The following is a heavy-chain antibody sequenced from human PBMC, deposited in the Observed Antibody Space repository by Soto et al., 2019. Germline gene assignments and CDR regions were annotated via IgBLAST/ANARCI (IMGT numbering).Heavy chain of an antibody. V-gene: IGHV1-69*06. D-gene: IGHD3-3*01. CDR3: ARLFRAHDFWGGPHGMDV. J-gene: IGHJ6*02. Sequence: QVQLVQSGAEVKKPGSSVKVSCKASGGTFSSYAISWVRQAPGQGLEWMGGIIPIFGTANYAQKFQGRVTITADKSTSTAYMELSSLRSEDTAVYYCARLFRAHDFWGGPHGMDVWGQGTTVTVSS. CDR2: IIPIFGTA. CDR1: GGTFSSYA.